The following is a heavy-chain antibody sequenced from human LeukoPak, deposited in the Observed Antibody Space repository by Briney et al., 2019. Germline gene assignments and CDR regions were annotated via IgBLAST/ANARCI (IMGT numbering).Heavy chain of an antibody. J-gene: IGHJ4*02. CDR2: INSDGSST. D-gene: IGHD4-11*01. CDR1: GFTFSSYW. CDR3: AREAGLVTPIDY. Sequence: GGSLRLSCAASGFTFSSYWMHWVRQAPGKGLVWVSRINSDGSSTSYADPVKGRFTISRDNAKNTLYLQMNSLRAEDTAVYYCAREAGLVTPIDYWGQGTLVTVSS. V-gene: IGHV3-74*01.